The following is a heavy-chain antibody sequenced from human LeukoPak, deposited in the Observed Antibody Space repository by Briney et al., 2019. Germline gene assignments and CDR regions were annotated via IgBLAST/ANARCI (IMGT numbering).Heavy chain of an antibody. J-gene: IGHJ4*02. V-gene: IGHV3-30*04. D-gene: IGHD1-26*01. Sequence: GGSLRLSCAASGFTFSSYAMHWVRQAPGKGLEWVAVISYDGSNKYYADSVKGRFTISRDNSKNTLYLQMSSLRAEDTAVYYCARDSYSGSLDYWGQGTLVTVSS. CDR2: ISYDGSNK. CDR1: GFTFSSYA. CDR3: ARDSYSGSLDY.